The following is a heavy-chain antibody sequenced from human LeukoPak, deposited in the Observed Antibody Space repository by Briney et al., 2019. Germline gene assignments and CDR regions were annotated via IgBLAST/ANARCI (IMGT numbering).Heavy chain of an antibody. CDR2: IYHSGIT. J-gene: IGHJ4*02. CDR3: ARYRSTSGWYYFDY. D-gene: IGHD6-19*01. V-gene: IGHV4-59*08. CDR1: GGSISSYY. Sequence: SETLSLTCTVSGGSISSYYWSWIRQPPGKGLEWIGYIYHSGITNYNPSLKSRVTISVDTSKSQFSLKLTSVTAADTAVYYCARYRSTSGWYYFDYWGQGTLVTVSS.